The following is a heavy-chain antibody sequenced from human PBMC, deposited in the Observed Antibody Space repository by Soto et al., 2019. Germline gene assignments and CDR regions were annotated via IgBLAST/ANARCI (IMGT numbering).Heavy chain of an antibody. D-gene: IGHD4-4*01. CDR2: ISYDGSNK. CDR3: AKDRRYSNHGYYYYYMDV. V-gene: IGHV3-30*18. J-gene: IGHJ6*03. CDR1: GFTFSSYG. Sequence: QVQLVESGGGVVQPGRSLRLSCAASGFTFSSYGMHWVRQAPGKGLEWVAVISYDGSNKYYADSVKGRFTISRDNSKNTLYLQMNSLRAEDTAVYYCAKDRRYSNHGYYYYYMDVWGKGTTVTVSS.